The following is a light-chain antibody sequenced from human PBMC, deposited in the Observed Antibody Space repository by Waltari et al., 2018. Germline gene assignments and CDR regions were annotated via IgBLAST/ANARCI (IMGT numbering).Light chain of an antibody. V-gene: IGKV1-27*01. J-gene: IGKJ4*01. CDR3: QKYNNAPLT. CDR2: AAS. CDR1: PGISNY. Sequence: DIQMTQSPSSLSASVGDRVTITCRASPGISNYLAWYQQKPGKGPKLLIYAASTLQSGGPSRFSGSGAGTDFTLTISSLQAEDVATYYCQKYNNAPLTFGGGTKVEIK.